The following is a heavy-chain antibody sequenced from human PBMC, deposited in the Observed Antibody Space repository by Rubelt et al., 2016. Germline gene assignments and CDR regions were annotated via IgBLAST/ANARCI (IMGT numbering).Heavy chain of an antibody. J-gene: IGHJ4*02. Sequence: QVQLQQWGAGLLKPSETLSLTCAVYGGSFSGYYWSWLRQPPGKGLEWIGEINHSGSTNYDPSLNSRVTISVDTSKNQFSRKLSSVTAADTAVYYCARGKEGLGVTMMDYWGQGTLVTVSS. V-gene: IGHV4-34*01. CDR3: ARGKEGLGVTMMDY. CDR1: GGSFSGYY. D-gene: IGHD3-22*01. CDR2: INHSGST.